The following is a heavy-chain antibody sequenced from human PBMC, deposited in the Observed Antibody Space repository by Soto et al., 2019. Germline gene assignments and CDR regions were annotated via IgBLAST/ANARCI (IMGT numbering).Heavy chain of an antibody. CDR2: IYYSGST. CDR3: ARLGFYYGSGTFDY. V-gene: IGHV4-39*01. Sequence: SETLSLTCTVSGGSISSSSYYWGWIRQPPGKGLEWIGSIYYSGSTYYNPSLKSRVTISVDTSKNQFSLKLSSVTAADTAVYYCARLGFYYGSGTFDYWGQGTLVTVSS. CDR1: GGSISSSSYY. J-gene: IGHJ4*02. D-gene: IGHD3-10*01.